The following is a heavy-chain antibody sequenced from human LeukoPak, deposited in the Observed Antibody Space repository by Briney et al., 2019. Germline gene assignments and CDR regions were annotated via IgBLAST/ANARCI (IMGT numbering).Heavy chain of an antibody. J-gene: IGHJ4*02. CDR3: ARRFPGGYGDYFDY. CDR2: IQTSGTT. V-gene: IGHV4-4*07. D-gene: IGHD4-17*01. Sequence: PSETLSLTCTVSGGSVSNYYWSWIRQPAGKGLERIGRIQTSGTTNYNSSLESRVTMSVDTSKNQFSLKVTSVTAADMAVYYCARRFPGGYGDYFDYWGQGILVTVST. CDR1: GGSVSNYY.